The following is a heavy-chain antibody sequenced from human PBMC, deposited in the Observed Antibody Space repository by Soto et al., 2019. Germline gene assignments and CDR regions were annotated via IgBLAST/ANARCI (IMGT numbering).Heavy chain of an antibody. CDR3: ARHVMAARGWVHEPL. Sequence: EVQLVQSGAEVKKPGESLRISCKGSGYSFTSYWISWVRQMPGKGLEWMGRIDPSDSYTNYSPSFQGHVTISADKSITTAYLQWSIRKASDTAMYYRARHVMAARGWVHEPLWGQGTLVTVSS. V-gene: IGHV5-10-1*01. CDR1: GYSFTSYW. D-gene: IGHD1-26*01. CDR2: IDPSDSYT. J-gene: IGHJ4*02.